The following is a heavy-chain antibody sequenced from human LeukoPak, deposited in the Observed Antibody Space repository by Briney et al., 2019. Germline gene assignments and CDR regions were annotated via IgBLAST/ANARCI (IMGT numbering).Heavy chain of an antibody. J-gene: IGHJ4*02. V-gene: IGHV3-30*03. Sequence: GGSLRLSCAASGFTFSSYGMHWVRQAPGKGLEWVAVISFDGSNKYYADSVKGRFTISRDNSKNTLYLQMNSLRAEDTAVYYCARGSIAATHTFDYWGQGTLVTVSS. CDR3: ARGSIAATHTFDY. D-gene: IGHD6-6*01. CDR2: ISFDGSNK. CDR1: GFTFSSYG.